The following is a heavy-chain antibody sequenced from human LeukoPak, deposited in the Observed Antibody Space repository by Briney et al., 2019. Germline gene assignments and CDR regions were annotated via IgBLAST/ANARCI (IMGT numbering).Heavy chain of an antibody. V-gene: IGHV3-48*01. CDR2: ISSISSTI. Sequence: GGSLRLSRAASGFTLSSYSMNLVRPAPGEGLGWVLYISSISSTIYYADSVKGRFTISRDNAKNSLYLQMNSLRAEDTAVYYCAREGVPSFYYDSSGYYSFDYWGQGTLVTVSS. CDR3: AREGVPSFYYDSSGYYSFDY. CDR1: GFTLSSYS. D-gene: IGHD3-22*01. J-gene: IGHJ4*02.